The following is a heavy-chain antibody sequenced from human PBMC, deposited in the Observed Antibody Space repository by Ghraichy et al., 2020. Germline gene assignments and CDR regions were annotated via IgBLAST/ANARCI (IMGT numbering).Heavy chain of an antibody. CDR2: ISSSSSYI. Sequence: LSLTCAASGFTFSSYSMNWVRQAPGKGLEWVSSISSSSSYIYYADSVKGRFTISRDNAKNSLYLQMNSLRAEDTAVYYCARDLLVGATPDYWGQGTLVTVSS. CDR1: GFTFSSYS. CDR3: ARDLLVGATPDY. D-gene: IGHD1-26*01. V-gene: IGHV3-21*01. J-gene: IGHJ4*02.